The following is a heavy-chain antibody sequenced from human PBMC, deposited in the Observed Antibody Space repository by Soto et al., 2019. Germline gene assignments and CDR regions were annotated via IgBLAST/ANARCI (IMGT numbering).Heavy chain of an antibody. J-gene: IGHJ4*02. Sequence: GGSLRLSCAASGFTFSSYGMHWVRQAPGKGLEWVAVISYDGSNKYYADSVKGRFTISRDNSKNTLYLQMNSLRAEDTAVYYCAKDSTPRIAVAGYFDYWGQGTLVTVSS. V-gene: IGHV3-30*18. CDR1: GFTFSSYG. CDR2: ISYDGSNK. D-gene: IGHD6-19*01. CDR3: AKDSTPRIAVAGYFDY.